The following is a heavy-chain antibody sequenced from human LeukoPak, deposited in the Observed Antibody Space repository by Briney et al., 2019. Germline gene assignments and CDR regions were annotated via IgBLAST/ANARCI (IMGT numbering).Heavy chain of an antibody. CDR2: IHPNNGDT. D-gene: IGHD3-10*01. CDR3: ARDGPAQMVDLDY. J-gene: IGHJ4*02. V-gene: IGHV1-2*02. Sequence: ASVKVSCKASGYTFSGTGWYLYWLRQAPGQGLECMGWIHPNNGDTAYAQKFEGRVAMTRDTSISTAYMELRRLRPDDTAVYFCARDGPAQMVDLDYWGQGTLVTVS. CDR1: GYTFSGTGWY.